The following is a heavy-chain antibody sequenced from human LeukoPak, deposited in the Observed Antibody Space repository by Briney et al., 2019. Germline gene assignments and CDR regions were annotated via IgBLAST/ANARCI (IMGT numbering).Heavy chain of an antibody. J-gene: IGHJ6*03. CDR3: AREKHTYYYGSGSPYYYYYMDV. V-gene: IGHV3-11*04. CDR1: GFTFSDYY. D-gene: IGHD3-10*01. CDR2: ISSSGSTI. Sequence: GGSLRLSCAASGFTFSDYYMSWIRQAPGKGLEWVSYISSSGSTIYYADSVKGRFTISRDNAKNSLYLQMNSLRAEDTAEYYCAREKHTYYYGSGSPYYYYYMDVWGKGTTVTVSS.